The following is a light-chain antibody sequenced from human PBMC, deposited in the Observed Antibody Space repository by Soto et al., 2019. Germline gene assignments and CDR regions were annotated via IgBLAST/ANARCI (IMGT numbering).Light chain of an antibody. CDR1: QSVSYW. CDR3: QQYGCS. Sequence: DIQMTQSPSTLSASVGDRVTITCRASQSVSYWLAWYQQKPGMAPKLLIHDASSLESGVPSRFRGSGSGKEFTRTISSLQPDDFATYYCQQYGCSFGPGTKVEI. J-gene: IGKJ3*01. V-gene: IGKV1-5*01. CDR2: DAS.